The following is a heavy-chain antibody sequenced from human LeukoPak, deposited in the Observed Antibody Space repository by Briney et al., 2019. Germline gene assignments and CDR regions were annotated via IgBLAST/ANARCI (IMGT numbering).Heavy chain of an antibody. D-gene: IGHD2-21*01. CDR2: IYYNGST. V-gene: IGHV4-31*03. J-gene: IGHJ4*02. CDR3: ASNRFRSPDYFDY. CDR1: GGSISSGGYY. Sequence: SQTLSLTCTVSGGSISSGGYYWSWIRQHPGKGLEWIGYIYYNGSTYYNPSLKSRVTISVDTSKNQFSLKLSSVTAADTAVYYCASNRFRSPDYFDYWGQGTLVTVSS.